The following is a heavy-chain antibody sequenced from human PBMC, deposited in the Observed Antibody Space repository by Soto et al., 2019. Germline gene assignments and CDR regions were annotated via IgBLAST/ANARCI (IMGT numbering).Heavy chain of an antibody. CDR2: ISGSGGST. Sequence: GSLRLSCAASGFTFSSYAMSWVRQAPGKGLEWVSSISGSGGSTYYADSVKGRFTISRDNSKNTLYLQMSSLGAEDTAVYYCANRNDYGSGSYFPFDHWGQGTLVTVSS. CDR3: ANRNDYGSGSYFPFDH. CDR1: GFTFSSYA. D-gene: IGHD3-10*01. J-gene: IGHJ4*02. V-gene: IGHV3-23*01.